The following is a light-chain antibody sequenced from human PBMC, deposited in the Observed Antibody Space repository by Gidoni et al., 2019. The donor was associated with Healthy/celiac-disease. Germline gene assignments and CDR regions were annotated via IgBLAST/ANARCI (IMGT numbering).Light chain of an antibody. J-gene: IGKJ4*01. Sequence: VLTQSPATLSLSPGERATLSCRASQSVSSYLAWYQQKPGQAPRLLIYAASNRATGIPARFSGSGSGTDFTLTISSLEPEDFAVYYCQQRSNWPLTFGGGTKVEIK. CDR3: QQRSNWPLT. CDR2: AAS. CDR1: QSVSSY. V-gene: IGKV3-11*01.